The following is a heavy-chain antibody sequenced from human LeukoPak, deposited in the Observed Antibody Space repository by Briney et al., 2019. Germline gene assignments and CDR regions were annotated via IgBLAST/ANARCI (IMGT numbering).Heavy chain of an antibody. CDR1: GGTFGSYA. Sequence: SVKVSCKASGGTFGSYAISWVRQAPGQGLEWMGGIIPIFGTANYAQKFQGRVTITTDESTSTAYMELSSLRSEDTAVYYCARGIVVTYYYYYMDVWGKGTTVTVSS. V-gene: IGHV1-69*05. D-gene: IGHD3-22*01. J-gene: IGHJ6*03. CDR3: ARGIVVTYYYYYMDV. CDR2: IIPIFGTA.